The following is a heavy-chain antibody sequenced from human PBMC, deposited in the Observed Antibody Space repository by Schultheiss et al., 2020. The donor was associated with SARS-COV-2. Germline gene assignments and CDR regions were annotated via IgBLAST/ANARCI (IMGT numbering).Heavy chain of an antibody. CDR3: ARGLSD. CDR1: GFTFSSYS. J-gene: IGHJ4*02. D-gene: IGHD2-21*02. Sequence: GESLKISCAASGFTFSSYSMNWVRQAPGKGLEWVSSISSRSSFIYYADSVKGRFTISRDNAKNTLYLQMNSLRAEDTAVYYCARGLSDWGQGTLVTVSS. CDR2: ISSRSSFI. V-gene: IGHV3-21*04.